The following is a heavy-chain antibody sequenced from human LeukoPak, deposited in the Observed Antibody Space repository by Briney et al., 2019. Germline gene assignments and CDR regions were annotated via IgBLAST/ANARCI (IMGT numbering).Heavy chain of an antibody. J-gene: IGHJ4*02. CDR1: GGSINSYY. V-gene: IGHV4-59*01. CDR3: ARVTGYMTEDYFDY. D-gene: IGHD6-13*01. Sequence: RSSETLSLTCTASGGSINSYYWSWIRQPPGKGLEWIGYIYYSGSTNYNPSLKSRVTISVDTSKNQFSLRLSSVTAADTAVYYCARVTGYMTEDYFDYWGQGTLITVSS. CDR2: IYYSGST.